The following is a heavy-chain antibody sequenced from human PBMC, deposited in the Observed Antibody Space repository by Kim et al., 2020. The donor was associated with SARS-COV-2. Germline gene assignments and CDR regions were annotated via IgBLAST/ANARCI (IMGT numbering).Heavy chain of an antibody. CDR3: ASSSSSWRNWFDP. D-gene: IGHD6-13*01. Sequence: YAQKFQGRVTMTRDTSTSTVYMELSSLRSEDTAVYYCASSSSSWRNWFDPWGQGTLVTVSS. J-gene: IGHJ5*02. V-gene: IGHV1-46*01.